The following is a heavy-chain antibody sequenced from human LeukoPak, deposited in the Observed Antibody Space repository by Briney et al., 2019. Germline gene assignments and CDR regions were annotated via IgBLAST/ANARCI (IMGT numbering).Heavy chain of an antibody. V-gene: IGHV3-53*01. CDR1: GFTVSSNY. CDR3: AKVGDSGSYLSYYYGMDV. Sequence: GGSLRLSCAASGFTVSSNYMTWVRQAPGKGLEWVSVLYSGGSTYYADSVKGRFTISRDNSKNTLYLQMNSLRAEGTAVYYCAKVGDSGSYLSYYYGMDVWGQGTTVTVSS. D-gene: IGHD1-26*01. J-gene: IGHJ6*02. CDR2: LYSGGST.